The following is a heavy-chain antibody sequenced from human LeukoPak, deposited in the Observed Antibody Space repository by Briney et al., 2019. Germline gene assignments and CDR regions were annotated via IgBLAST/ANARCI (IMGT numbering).Heavy chain of an antibody. Sequence: PSETLSLTCTVSGYSISSGYYWGWIRQPPGKGLEWIAYIYYSGSTNYNPSLKSRVTISVDTSKNQFSLKLSSVTAADTAVYYCAREGIDYGDPTPPAEYFQHWGQGTLVTVSS. CDR2: IYYSGST. CDR3: AREGIDYGDPTPPAEYFQH. J-gene: IGHJ1*01. D-gene: IGHD4-17*01. V-gene: IGHV4-38-2*02. CDR1: GYSISSGYY.